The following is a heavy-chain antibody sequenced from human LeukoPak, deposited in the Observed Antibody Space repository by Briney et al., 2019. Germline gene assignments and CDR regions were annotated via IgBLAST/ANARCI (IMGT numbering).Heavy chain of an antibody. CDR1: GGSISSYY. CDR2: IYYSGST. V-gene: IGHV4-59*01. Sequence: SETLSLTCSVSGGSISSYYWSWIRQPPGKGQEWIGYIYYSGSTNYNPSLKSRVTISVDTSKNQFSLKLSSVTAADTAVYYCARDGGVDCSSTSCYLGYWGQGTLVTVSS. CDR3: ARDGGVDCSSTSCYLGY. J-gene: IGHJ4*02. D-gene: IGHD2-2*01.